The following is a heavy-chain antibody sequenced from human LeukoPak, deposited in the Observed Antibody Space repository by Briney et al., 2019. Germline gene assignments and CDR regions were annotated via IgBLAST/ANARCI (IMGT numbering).Heavy chain of an antibody. Sequence: GESLKISRKGSGYTFTSYWIGLVRQIPGKGLEWMGIIYPGGSDTRYSPSFQGQVTISADKSISTAYLQWSSLKASDTAMYYCARHRDCSSTSCYTDYYYMDVWGKGTTVTVSS. D-gene: IGHD2-2*02. CDR1: GYTFTSYW. J-gene: IGHJ6*03. CDR2: IYPGGSDT. CDR3: ARHRDCSSTSCYTDYYYMDV. V-gene: IGHV5-51*01.